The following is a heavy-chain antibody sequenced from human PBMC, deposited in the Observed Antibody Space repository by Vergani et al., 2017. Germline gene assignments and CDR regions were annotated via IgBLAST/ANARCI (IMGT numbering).Heavy chain of an antibody. CDR3: AKDGYDILTGPYGMDV. CDR2: TWYDGNNK. CDR1: GFTFNQYG. V-gene: IGHV3-33*06. D-gene: IGHD3-9*01. Sequence: QVQLVESGGGVVQPGRSLRLSCAASGFTFNQYGMHWVRQAPGKGLEWVAVTWYDGNNKQYADSVKGRFTISRDNSKNTLYLQMNSLRAEDTAVYYCAKDGYDILTGPYGMDVWGQGTTVTVSS. J-gene: IGHJ6*02.